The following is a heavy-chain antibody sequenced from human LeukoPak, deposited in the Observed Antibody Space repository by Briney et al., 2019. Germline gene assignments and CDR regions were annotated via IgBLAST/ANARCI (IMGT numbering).Heavy chain of an antibody. Sequence: PSETLSLTCAVSGGSISSGGYSWSWIGQPPGKGLEWIGYIYHSGSTYYNPSLKSRVTISVDRSKNQFSLKLNSVTAADTAVYYCARGGGCSGGSCYSPFDYWGQGTLVTVSS. J-gene: IGHJ4*02. CDR1: GGSISSGGYS. V-gene: IGHV4-30-2*01. D-gene: IGHD2-15*01. CDR3: ARGGGCSGGSCYSPFDY. CDR2: IYHSGST.